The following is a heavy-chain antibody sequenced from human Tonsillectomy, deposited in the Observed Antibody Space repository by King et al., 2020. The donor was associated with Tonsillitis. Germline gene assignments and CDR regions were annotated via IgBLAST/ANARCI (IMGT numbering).Heavy chain of an antibody. Sequence: VQLVESGGDLVQPGRSLRLACTASGFTFGDYAMSWFRQAPGKGLEGVGFIRSKAYGGTTEYAASVKGRFTISRDDSKSIAYLQMNSLKTEDTAVYYCSRDGDSSSSFFWGQGTLVTVSS. CDR1: GFTFGDYA. J-gene: IGHJ4*02. CDR2: IRSKAYGGTT. V-gene: IGHV3-49*03. CDR3: SRDGDSSSSFF. D-gene: IGHD6-6*01.